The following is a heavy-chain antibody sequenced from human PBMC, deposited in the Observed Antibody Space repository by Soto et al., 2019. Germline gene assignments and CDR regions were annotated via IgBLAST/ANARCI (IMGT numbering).Heavy chain of an antibody. V-gene: IGHV3-23*01. D-gene: IGHD3-10*01. CDR2: ISGSGGST. CDR1: GFTFSSYA. Sequence: PGGSLRLSCAASGFTFSSYAMSWVRQAPGKGLEWVSAISGSGGSTYYGDSVKGRFTISRDKSKNTLYLQMNNLRAEDTAVYYCAKLFSITENWGQGTLVTVSS. J-gene: IGHJ4*02. CDR3: AKLFSITEN.